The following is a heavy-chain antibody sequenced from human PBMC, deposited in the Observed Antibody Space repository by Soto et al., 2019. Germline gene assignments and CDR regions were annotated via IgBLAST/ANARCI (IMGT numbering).Heavy chain of an antibody. V-gene: IGHV3-23*01. D-gene: IGHD7-27*01. CDR3: AKAWGDY. J-gene: IGHJ4*02. CDR2: ISSSGGST. Sequence: EVQLLESGGGLVQPGGSLRLSCAASGFTFSSYTMSWVRQGPGKGLEWVSGISSSGGSTVYADSVKGRFTISRDNFKTTLYLQMNSLRAEDMAVYYCAKAWGDYWGQGTAVTVSS. CDR1: GFTFSSYT.